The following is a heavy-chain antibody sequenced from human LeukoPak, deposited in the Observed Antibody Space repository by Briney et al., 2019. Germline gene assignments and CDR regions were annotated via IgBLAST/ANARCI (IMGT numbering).Heavy chain of an antibody. CDR2: INADDGNT. J-gene: IGHJ5*02. CDR1: GYTFTTYA. D-gene: IGHD2-2*01. V-gene: IGHV1-3*01. Sequence: GASVKVSCKTSGYTFTTYAIHWVRRAPGQRLEWMGLINADDGNTRYSQKLQGRVTITRDTSANTAYMELSSLRFEDTAVYYCARGIVVQPSANWFGPWGQGTPVTVSS. CDR3: ARGIVVQPSANWFGP.